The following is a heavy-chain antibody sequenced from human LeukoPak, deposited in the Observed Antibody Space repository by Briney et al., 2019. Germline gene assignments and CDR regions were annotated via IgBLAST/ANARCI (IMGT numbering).Heavy chain of an antibody. J-gene: IGHJ4*02. CDR1: GYSISSGYY. V-gene: IGHV4-38-2*01. Sequence: TSETLSLTCAVSGYSISSGYYWGWIRQSPGKGLEWIGSIYHRGTTHYNPSLKRRVTISVDTSKNQFSLKLSSVTAADTAVYYCARIAMFYYESSGYYSDYWGQGTLVTVSS. D-gene: IGHD3-22*01. CDR3: ARIAMFYYESSGYYSDY. CDR2: IYHRGTT.